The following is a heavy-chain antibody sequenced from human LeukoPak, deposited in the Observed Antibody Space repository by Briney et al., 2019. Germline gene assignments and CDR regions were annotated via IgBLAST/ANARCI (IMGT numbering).Heavy chain of an antibody. CDR1: GGSISSSSYY. D-gene: IGHD6-6*01. CDR3: ARGKIGAARRHGWFDP. Sequence: SETLSLTCTVSGGSISSSSYYWGWIRQPPGKGLEGIGSIYHSGSTYYNPSLKSRVTISVDRSKNQFSLKLSSVTAADTAVYYCARGKIGAARRHGWFDPWGQGTLVTVSS. V-gene: IGHV4-39*07. J-gene: IGHJ5*02. CDR2: IYHSGST.